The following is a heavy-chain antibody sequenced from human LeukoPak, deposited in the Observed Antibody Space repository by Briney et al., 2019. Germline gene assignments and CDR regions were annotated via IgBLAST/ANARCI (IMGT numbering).Heavy chain of an antibody. D-gene: IGHD1-26*01. J-gene: IGHJ4*02. V-gene: IGHV3-23*01. CDR3: ATRKVGATALDY. CDR1: GFTFSSYA. Sequence: GGSLRLSCAASGFTFSSYAMSWVRQAPGKGLEWVSAISGSGGSTYCADSVKGRFTISRDNSKNTLYLQMNSLRAEDTAVYYCATRKVGATALDYWGQGTLVTVSS. CDR2: ISGSGGST.